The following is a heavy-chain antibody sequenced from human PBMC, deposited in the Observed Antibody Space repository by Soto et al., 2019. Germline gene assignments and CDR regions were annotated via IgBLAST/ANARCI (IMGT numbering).Heavy chain of an antibody. CDR3: ARESFSASPNFLDY. Sequence: EVQLVESGGGLVQPGGSLRLSCAASGFAFSNYEMNWVRQDPWKGLEWVSYIRLSGSTIYYAESVKGRFTISRDEAKNSRYLQMNSLRADDTAVYYCARESFSASPNFLDYWCQGTLVTVSS. J-gene: IGHJ4*02. D-gene: IGHD3-3*02. CDR2: IRLSGSTI. V-gene: IGHV3-48*03. CDR1: GFAFSNYE.